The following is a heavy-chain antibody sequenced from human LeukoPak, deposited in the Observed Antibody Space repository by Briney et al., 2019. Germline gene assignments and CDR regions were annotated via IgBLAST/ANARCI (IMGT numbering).Heavy chain of an antibody. CDR3: TRSYDSSGHYYGTEYFQH. V-gene: IGHV3-49*04. CDR1: GFTFSSYA. Sequence: PGGSLRLSCAASGFTFSSYAMSWVRQAPGKGLEWVGFIRSKAYGGTREYAASVKGRFTISRDDSKSIAYLQMNSLKTEDTAVYYCTRSYDSSGHYYGTEYFQHWGQGTLVTVSS. D-gene: IGHD3-22*01. CDR2: IRSKAYGGTR. J-gene: IGHJ1*01.